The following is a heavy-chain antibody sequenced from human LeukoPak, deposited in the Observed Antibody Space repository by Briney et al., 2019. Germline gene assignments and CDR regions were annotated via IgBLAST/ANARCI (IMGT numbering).Heavy chain of an antibody. CDR2: IYTSGST. J-gene: IGHJ5*02. CDR3: ARGRIAAAGTGWFDP. CDR1: GGSISSYY. Sequence: SETLSLTCTVSGGSISSYYWSWIRQPAGKGLEWIGRIYTSGSTNYNPSLKSRVTISVDTSKNQFSLKLSSVTAADTAVYYCARGRIAAAGTGWFDPWGQGTLVTVSS. D-gene: IGHD6-13*01. V-gene: IGHV4-4*07.